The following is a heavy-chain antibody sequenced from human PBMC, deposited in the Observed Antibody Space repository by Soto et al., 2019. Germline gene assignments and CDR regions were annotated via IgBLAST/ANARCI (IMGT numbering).Heavy chain of an antibody. V-gene: IGHV1-18*01. D-gene: IGHD2-8*01. J-gene: IGHJ6*02. Sequence: QGQLVQSGAEVKMPGASVKVSCKASGYTFTRYGISWVRQAPGQGLEWMGWISGYNGDANYAQRFQDRVSMTIDTSTTTAYMELRTLTSDDTAVYYCAKNGQPPYYYYGLDVWGQGTTVTVSS. CDR2: ISGYNGDA. CDR3: AKNGQPPYYYYGLDV. CDR1: GYTFTRYG.